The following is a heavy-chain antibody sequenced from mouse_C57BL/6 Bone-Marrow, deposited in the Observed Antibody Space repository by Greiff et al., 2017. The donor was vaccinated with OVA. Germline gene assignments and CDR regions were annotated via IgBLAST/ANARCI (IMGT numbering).Heavy chain of an antibody. V-gene: IGHV5-6*01. J-gene: IGHJ3*01. CDR2: ISSGGSYT. Sequence: EVKVVESGGDLVKPGGSLKLSCAASGFTFSSYGMSWVRQTPDKRLEWVATISSGGSYTYYPDSVKGRFTISRDNAKNTLYLQMSSLKSEDTAMYYCARHYYDYDAAYWGQGTLVTVSA. CDR1: GFTFSSYG. D-gene: IGHD2-4*01. CDR3: ARHYYDYDAAY.